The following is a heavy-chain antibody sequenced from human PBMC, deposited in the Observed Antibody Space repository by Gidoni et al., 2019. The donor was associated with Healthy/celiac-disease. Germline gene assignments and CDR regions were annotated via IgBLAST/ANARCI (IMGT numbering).Heavy chain of an antibody. CDR2: ISYDGSNK. D-gene: IGHD5-12*01. CDR3: AKEGGIVATVFDY. J-gene: IGHJ4*02. CDR1: GFTFSSYG. V-gene: IGHV3-30*18. Sequence: QVQLVESGGGVVQPGRSLRLSCAASGFTFSSYGMHWVRQAPGKGLEGVAVISYDGSNKYYADSVKGRFTISRDNSKNTLYLQMNSLRAEDTAVYYCAKEGGIVATVFDYWGQGTLVTVSS.